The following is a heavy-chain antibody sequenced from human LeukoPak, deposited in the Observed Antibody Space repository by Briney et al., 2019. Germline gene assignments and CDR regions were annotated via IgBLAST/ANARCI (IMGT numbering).Heavy chain of an antibody. CDR3: ARDRDSSGFFDC. CDR1: GFTVSSNY. J-gene: IGHJ4*02. V-gene: IGHV3-66*01. D-gene: IGHD6-19*01. CDR2: IYSGGTT. Sequence: PGGSLRLSCAASGFTVSSNYMSWVRQAPGKGLEWVSVIYSGGTTYYADSVKGRLTISRDNSKNTLYLQMNSLRAEDTAVYYCARDRDSSGFFDCWGQGTLVTVSS.